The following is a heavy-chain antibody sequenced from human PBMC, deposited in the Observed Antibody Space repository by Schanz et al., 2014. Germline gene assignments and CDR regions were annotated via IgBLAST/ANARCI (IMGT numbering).Heavy chain of an antibody. CDR1: GFTFSKYG. D-gene: IGHD3-3*01. Sequence: EVQLVESGGGLVKPGESLRLSCAASGFTFSKYGVHWVRQAPGKGLEWVSHISGGSIHKNYADSVKGRFTISRDNAKNSLYLQMNSLRAEDTAVYYCARDKGGYYPFDYWGQGILVPVSA. V-gene: IGHV3-21*05. CDR2: ISGGSIHK. J-gene: IGHJ4*02. CDR3: ARDKGGYYPFDY.